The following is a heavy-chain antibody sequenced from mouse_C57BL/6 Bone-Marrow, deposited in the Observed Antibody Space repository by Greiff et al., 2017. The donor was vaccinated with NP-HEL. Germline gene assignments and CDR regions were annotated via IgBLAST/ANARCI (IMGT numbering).Heavy chain of an antibody. J-gene: IGHJ4*01. D-gene: IGHD1-1*02. CDR1: GYTFTSYW. CDR2: INPSSGYT. CDR3: ARSKILYGYAMDY. V-gene: IGHV1-7*01. Sequence: QVQLQQSGAELAKPGASVKLSCKASGYTFTSYWMHWVKQRPGQGLEWIGYINPSSGYTKYNQKFKDKATLTADKSSSTAYMQLSSLTYEDSAVYYCARSKILYGYAMDYWGQGTSVTVSS.